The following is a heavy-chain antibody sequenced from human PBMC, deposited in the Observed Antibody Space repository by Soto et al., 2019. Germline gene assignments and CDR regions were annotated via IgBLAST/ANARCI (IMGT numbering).Heavy chain of an antibody. V-gene: IGHV4-31*03. D-gene: IGHD3-9*01. CDR1: GGSISSGGYY. J-gene: IGHJ5*02. Sequence: QVQLQESGPGLVKPSQTLSLTCTVSGGSISSGGYYWNWIRQHPGKGLEWIGYIYYSGSTYYNPSLKSRVTISVDTSKNQFSLKLSSVTAADTAVFYCARGYDILTGRPFDPWGQGTLVTVSS. CDR3: ARGYDILTGRPFDP. CDR2: IYYSGST.